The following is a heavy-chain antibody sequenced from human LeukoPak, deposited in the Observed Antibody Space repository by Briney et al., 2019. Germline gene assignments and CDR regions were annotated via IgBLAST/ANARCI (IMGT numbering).Heavy chain of an antibody. Sequence: PGGSLRLSCAGSGFTFARHALTWVRQAPGMGLEWVSTISGGGGSTHYAGSVKGRFTTSRDNSKDTVFLQMNNLRAGDTAIYSCAREGGSCTSNSCSDYFDYWGQGTLVTVSP. CDR1: GFTFARHA. D-gene: IGHD6-13*01. J-gene: IGHJ4*02. CDR2: ISGGGGST. CDR3: AREGGSCTSNSCSDYFDY. V-gene: IGHV3-23*01.